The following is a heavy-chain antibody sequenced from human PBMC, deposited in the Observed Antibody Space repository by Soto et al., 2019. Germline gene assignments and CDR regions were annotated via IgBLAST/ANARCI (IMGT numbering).Heavy chain of an antibody. V-gene: IGHV1-69*12. CDR2: IIPMFGTA. CDR3: ASGIHLWLRRINNGYAG. Sequence: QVQLVQSGAEVKKPESSVKVSCKAPGGTFSTYAISWVRQAPGQGLEWMGGIIPMFGTANYAQRFQDRVTITADETTNTVYRELSSLRSEDTAVCFCASGIHLWLRRINNGYAGWGQGPLVTVSS. J-gene: IGHJ4*02. D-gene: IGHD5-12*01. CDR1: GGTFSTYA.